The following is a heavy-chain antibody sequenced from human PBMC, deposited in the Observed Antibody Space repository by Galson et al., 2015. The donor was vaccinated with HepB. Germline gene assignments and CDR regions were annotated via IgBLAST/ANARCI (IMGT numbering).Heavy chain of an antibody. D-gene: IGHD3-22*01. Sequence: LRLSCAASGFTFSSYGMHWVRQAPGKGLEWVAVISYDGSNKYYADSVKGRFTISRDNSKNTLYLQMNSLRAEDTAVYYCAKDYYDSSGYHDAFDIWGQGTMVTVSS. CDR2: ISYDGSNK. J-gene: IGHJ3*02. V-gene: IGHV3-30*18. CDR1: GFTFSSYG. CDR3: AKDYYDSSGYHDAFDI.